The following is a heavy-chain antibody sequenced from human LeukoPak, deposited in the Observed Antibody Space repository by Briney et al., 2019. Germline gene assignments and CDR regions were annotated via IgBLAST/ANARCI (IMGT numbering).Heavy chain of an antibody. CDR1: GYTFTSYY. CDR2: INPSGGST. V-gene: IGHV1-46*01. Sequence: ASVKVSCKASGYTFTSYYMHWVRQAPGQGLEWMGIINPSGGSTSYAQKFQGRVTMTRDTSTSTVYMELSSLRSEDTAVYYCATDRLVRGVIYYYGMDVWGQGTTVTVSS. CDR3: ATDRLVRGVIYYYGMDV. J-gene: IGHJ6*02. D-gene: IGHD3-10*01.